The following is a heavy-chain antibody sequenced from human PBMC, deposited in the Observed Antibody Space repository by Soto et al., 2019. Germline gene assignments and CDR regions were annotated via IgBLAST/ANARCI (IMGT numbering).Heavy chain of an antibody. CDR2: IRGSGGNF. CDR1: EFTFGDYY. CDR3: ARVTLPSYYRDRY. J-gene: IGHJ4*03. V-gene: IGHV3-11*01. D-gene: IGHD3-10*01. Sequence: GGSLRLSCAASEFTFGDYYMAWVRQSPGNGLEWLSHIRGSGGNFFYAYSVKGRLTISSGNAKKSLYIQMNSLRVEDRAIYYCARVTLPSYYRDRY.